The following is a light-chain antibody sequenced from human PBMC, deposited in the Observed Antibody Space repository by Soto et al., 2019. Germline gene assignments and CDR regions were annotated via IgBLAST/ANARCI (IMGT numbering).Light chain of an antibody. CDR1: QSVSSN. Sequence: EIVMTQSPATLSVSPGERATLSCRASQSVSSNLAWYQQKPGQAPRLLIYGASTRATGIPARFSGSGSGTEFTLTISSQQSADFAVYYCQQYNNWPPGTFGQGTKVQIK. J-gene: IGKJ1*01. V-gene: IGKV3-15*01. CDR3: QQYNNWPPGT. CDR2: GAS.